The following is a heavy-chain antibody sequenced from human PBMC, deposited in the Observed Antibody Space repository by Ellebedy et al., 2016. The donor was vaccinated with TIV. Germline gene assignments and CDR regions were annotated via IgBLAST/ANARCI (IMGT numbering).Heavy chain of an antibody. D-gene: IGHD1-20*01. CDR3: ARRITGTYGDDALDI. CDR1: GFTVSYTY. Sequence: GESLKISCAASGFTVSYTYMSWVRQAPGKGLEWVSVIHTGGDTYYADPVKGRFTISRDSSKNKLYLQMNSLRAEDTAVYYCARRITGTYGDDALDIWGQGTMVTVSS. V-gene: IGHV3-53*01. J-gene: IGHJ3*02. CDR2: IHTGGDT.